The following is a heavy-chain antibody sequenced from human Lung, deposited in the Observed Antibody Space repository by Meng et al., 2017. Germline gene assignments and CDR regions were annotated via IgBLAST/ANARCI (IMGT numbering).Heavy chain of an antibody. Sequence: QVQLQQWGAGLLKPSESLSLTCAVYGGSFSGYYWSWIRQPPGKGLEWIGEINHSGSTNYNPSLKSRVTISVDTSKNQFSLKLSSVTAADTAVYYCARGYGILTGPPLDYWGQGTLVTVSS. V-gene: IGHV4-34*01. J-gene: IGHJ4*02. CDR3: ARGYGILTGPPLDY. CDR2: INHSGST. D-gene: IGHD3-9*01. CDR1: GGSFSGYY.